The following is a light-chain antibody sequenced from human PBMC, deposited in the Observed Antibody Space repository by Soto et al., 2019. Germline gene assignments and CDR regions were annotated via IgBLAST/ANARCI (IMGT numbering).Light chain of an antibody. CDR1: QAVNTR. J-gene: IGKJ1*01. V-gene: IGKV3-11*01. CDR2: LAS. CDR3: HQRQSWPRT. Sequence: EIVLTQSPATLSSFPGDRVTLSCRASQAVNTRLAWYQHKPGQAPRLLISLASNRAAGVPARFSGSGSGTDFTVTISNVEPEDFAVYYFHQRQSWPRTFGQGTTVDIK.